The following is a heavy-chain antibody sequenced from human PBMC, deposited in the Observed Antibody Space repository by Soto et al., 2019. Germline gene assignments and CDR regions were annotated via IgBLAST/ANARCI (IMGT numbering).Heavy chain of an antibody. CDR3: ARSAIAADGKGYYYGLDV. Sequence: GESLKISCKGSGYSFTSYWIGWVRQMPGKGLEWMGIIYPGDSDTRYSPSFQGQVTVSADKSISTAYLQWSSLKASDTAMYYCARSAIAADGKGYYYGLDVWGQGTTVTVS. D-gene: IGHD6-13*01. V-gene: IGHV5-51*01. CDR1: GYSFTSYW. CDR2: IYPGDSDT. J-gene: IGHJ6*02.